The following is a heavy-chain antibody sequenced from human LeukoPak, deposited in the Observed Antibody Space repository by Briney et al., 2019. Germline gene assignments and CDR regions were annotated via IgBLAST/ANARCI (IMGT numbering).Heavy chain of an antibody. CDR3: AKSPRGYDRYFDP. V-gene: IGHV3-23*01. D-gene: IGHD3-3*01. Sequence: AGSLRLSCAASGFTFSIHAISWVRQAPGKGLEWVSTISGGGDRTFNADFVKGHFTTSRDNSKDTLYLQMNSLRADDTAVYYCAKSPRGYDRYFDPWGRGPWVTVSS. CDR2: ISGGGDRT. J-gene: IGHJ2*01. CDR1: GFTFSIHA.